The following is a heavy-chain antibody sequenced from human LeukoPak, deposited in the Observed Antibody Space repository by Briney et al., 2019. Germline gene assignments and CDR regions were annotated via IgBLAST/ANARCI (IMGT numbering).Heavy chain of an antibody. Sequence: GGSLRLSCAASVFTFSSYSIYWVRQAPGKGLEYVSTISNNGDTTDYADSVKGRFTISRDNAKNSLYLQMNSLRDEDTAVYYCARGYYDFWSGFPNDAFGIWGQGTMVTVSS. D-gene: IGHD3-3*01. CDR1: VFTFSSYS. CDR3: ARGYYDFWSGFPNDAFGI. V-gene: IGHV3-64*02. J-gene: IGHJ3*02. CDR2: ISNNGDTT.